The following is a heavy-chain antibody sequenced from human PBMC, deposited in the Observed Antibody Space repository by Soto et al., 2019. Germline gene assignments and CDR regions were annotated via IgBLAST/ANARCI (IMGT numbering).Heavy chain of an antibody. D-gene: IGHD3-3*01. CDR1: GCTFSDYY. V-gene: IGHV3-11*01. J-gene: IGHJ3*02. Sequence: QVNLVESGGGLVKPGGALRLSCAASGCTFSDYYMSWIRQAPGKGLEWGAYISSSGSTIYYADSVKARFTISRDHAKNSLSLQMNSLRAEDTAVYYCARDWGFWSGWNYAFDIWGQGTMVTVSS. CDR3: ARDWGFWSGWNYAFDI. CDR2: ISSSGSTI.